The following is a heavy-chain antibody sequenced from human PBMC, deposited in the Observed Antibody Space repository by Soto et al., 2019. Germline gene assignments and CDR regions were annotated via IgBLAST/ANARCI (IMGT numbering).Heavy chain of an antibody. J-gene: IGHJ4*02. D-gene: IGHD6-19*01. V-gene: IGHV3-48*02. CDR3: ARDIGSGWYYFDY. CDR2: ITPSSDTI. CDR1: GFTFSSYS. Sequence: GGSLRLSCAASGFTFSSYSMNWVRQAPGKGLEWVSYITPSSDTIYYADSVKGRFTISRDNGKNSLYLQMNSLRDEDTAVYYCARDIGSGWYYFDYWGQGXMVTVSS.